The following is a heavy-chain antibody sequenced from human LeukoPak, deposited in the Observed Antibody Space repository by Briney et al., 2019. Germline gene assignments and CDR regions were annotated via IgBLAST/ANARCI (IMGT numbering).Heavy chain of an antibody. CDR2: IHYSGST. Sequence: SETPSLTCTVSGGSVSSGSNYWSWIRQPPGKGLEWIGYIHYSGSTSHNPALKSRVTISVDTSKNQFSLELSSVTAADTAVYYCARVLYGSGTYYFDYWGQGTLVTVSS. D-gene: IGHD3-10*01. CDR1: GGSVSSGSNY. V-gene: IGHV4-61*01. J-gene: IGHJ4*02. CDR3: ARVLYGSGTYYFDY.